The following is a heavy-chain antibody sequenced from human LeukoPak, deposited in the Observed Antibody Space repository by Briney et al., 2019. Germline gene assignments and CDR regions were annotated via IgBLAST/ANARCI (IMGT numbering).Heavy chain of an antibody. V-gene: IGHV1-2*06. CDR1: GYTFTGYY. CDR2: INPNSGGT. J-gene: IGHJ4*02. CDR3: ARLHIVVVPAANDY. Sequence: GASVKVSCKASGYTFTGYYMHWVRQAPGQGLEWMGRINPNSGGTNYAQKFQGRVTMTRDTSISTAYMELSRLRSDDTAVYYCARLHIVVVPAANDYWGQGTLVTVSS. D-gene: IGHD2-2*01.